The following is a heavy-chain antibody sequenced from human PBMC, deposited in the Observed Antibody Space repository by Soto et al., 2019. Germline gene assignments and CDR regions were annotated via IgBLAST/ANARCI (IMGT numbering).Heavy chain of an antibody. Sequence: PGGSLRLSCAASGFTFSSYGMHWVRQAPGKGLEWVAVISYDGSNKYYADSVKGRFTISRDNSKNTLYLQMNSLRAEDTAVYYCAKGGDTAMVTSDNFDYWGQGTLVTVSS. V-gene: IGHV3-30*18. D-gene: IGHD5-18*01. CDR3: AKGGDTAMVTSDNFDY. CDR1: GFTFSSYG. J-gene: IGHJ4*02. CDR2: ISYDGSNK.